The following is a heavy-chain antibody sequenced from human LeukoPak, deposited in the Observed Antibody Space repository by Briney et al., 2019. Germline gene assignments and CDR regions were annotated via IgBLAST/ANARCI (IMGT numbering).Heavy chain of an antibody. V-gene: IGHV1-3*01. D-gene: IGHD2-21*01. CDR2: INAGNGHT. J-gene: IGHJ4*02. CDR1: GYTFSNYA. Sequence: ASVKVSCKASGYTFSNYAIHWVRQAPGQRFEWMGWINAGNGHTKYSQNFQGRVTITRDSSASTDYMELSSLTSEDTAVYYCARGIWSARTVDYYLDSWGQGTLVTVSS. CDR3: ARGIWSARTVDYYLDS.